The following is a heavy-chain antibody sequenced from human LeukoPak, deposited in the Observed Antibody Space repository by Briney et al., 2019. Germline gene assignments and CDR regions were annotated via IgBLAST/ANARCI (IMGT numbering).Heavy chain of an antibody. V-gene: IGHV3-30-3*01. CDR1: GFTLSSYA. CDR2: ISYDGSNK. Sequence: PGGSLRLSCAASGFTLSSYAMHWVRQAPGKGLEWVAVISYDGSNKYYADSVKGRFTISRDNSKNTLYLQMNSLRAEDTAVYYCARENSGSYWPGAFDIWGQGTMVTVSS. J-gene: IGHJ3*02. CDR3: ARENSGSYWPGAFDI. D-gene: IGHD1-26*01.